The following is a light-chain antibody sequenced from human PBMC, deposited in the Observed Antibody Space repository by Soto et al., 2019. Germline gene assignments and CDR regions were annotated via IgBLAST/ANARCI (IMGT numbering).Light chain of an antibody. CDR3: SYYTSSSTLV. CDR2: DVS. V-gene: IGLV2-14*01. Sequence: QSALTQPASVSGSPGQSITISCTGTSSDVGGYNYVSWYQQHPGNAPKLMIYDVSNRPSGVSNRFSGSKSGNTASLTISGLQAEDEADYYCSYYTSSSTLVFGTGTTLTVL. J-gene: IGLJ1*01. CDR1: SSDVGGYNY.